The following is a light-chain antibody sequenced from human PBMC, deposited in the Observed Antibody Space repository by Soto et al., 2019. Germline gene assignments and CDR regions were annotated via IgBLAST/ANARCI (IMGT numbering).Light chain of an antibody. J-gene: IGKJ3*01. CDR1: QSVSSSY. CDR2: GAS. Sequence: EIVLTQSPGTLSLSPGERATPSCRASQSVSSSYLAWYQQKPGQAPRLLIYGASSRATGIPDRFSGSGSGTDFTLTISRLEPEDFAVYYCQQYGSSPPFTFGPGTKVDI. CDR3: QQYGSSPPFT. V-gene: IGKV3-20*01.